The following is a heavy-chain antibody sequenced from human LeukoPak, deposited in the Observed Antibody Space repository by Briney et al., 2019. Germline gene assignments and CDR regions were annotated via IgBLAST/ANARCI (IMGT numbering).Heavy chain of an antibody. Sequence: GGSLRLSCAASGFTFSDYYMSWIRQTPGKGLEWVSYISGSGSYRNYADSVEGRFTIFRDNAENSLYLHMHSLRAEDTAVYYCARDLARAVGGSPPATTSYYGMDVWGQGTTVTVSS. CDR3: ARDLARAVGGSPPATTSYYGMDV. D-gene: IGHD4-17*01. J-gene: IGHJ6*02. V-gene: IGHV3-11*06. CDR1: GFTFSDYY. CDR2: ISGSGSYR.